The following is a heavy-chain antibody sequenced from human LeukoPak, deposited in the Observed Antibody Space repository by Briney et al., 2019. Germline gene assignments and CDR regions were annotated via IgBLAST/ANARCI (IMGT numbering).Heavy chain of an antibody. CDR1: GGTFTSYA. CDR2: IIPIFDTA. V-gene: IGHV1-69*05. Sequence: SVKVSCKASGGTFTSYAISWVRQAPGQGLEWMGGIIPIFDTANYAQKFQGRVTITTDQSTSTAYMELSSLRSEDTAVYYRARNIVVVPAATSHSNYWFDPWGQGTPVTVSS. D-gene: IGHD2-2*01. CDR3: ARNIVVVPAATSHSNYWFDP. J-gene: IGHJ5*02.